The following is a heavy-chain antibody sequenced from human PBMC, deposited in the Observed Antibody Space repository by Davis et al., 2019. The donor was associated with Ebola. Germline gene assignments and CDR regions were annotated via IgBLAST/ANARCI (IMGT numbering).Heavy chain of an antibody. CDR3: APELGGTGHLQY. J-gene: IGHJ4*02. V-gene: IGHV1-69*13. Sequence: SVKVSCKASGGTFSSYATSWVRQAPGQGLEWMGGIIPIFGTANYAQKFQGRVTITADESTSTAYMELSSLRSEDTAVYYCAPELGGTGHLQYWGQGTLVTVSS. CDR2: IIPIFGTA. D-gene: IGHD3-10*01. CDR1: GGTFSSYA.